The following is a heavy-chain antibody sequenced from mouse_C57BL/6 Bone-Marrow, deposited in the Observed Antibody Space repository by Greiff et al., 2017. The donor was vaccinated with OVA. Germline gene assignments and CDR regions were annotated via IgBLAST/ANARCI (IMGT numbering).Heavy chain of an antibody. J-gene: IGHJ4*01. D-gene: IGHD4-1*01. CDR3: ARDETGRGDY. Sequence: EVKLMESGAELVRPGSSVTMSCKTSGYTFTSYGINWVKQRPGQGLEWIGYIYIGNGYTAYNEKFKGKATLTSDTSSSTAYMQLRSLTSEDSAIYFCARDETGRGDYWGQGTSVTVSS. CDR1: GYTFTSYG. V-gene: IGHV1-58*01. CDR2: IYIGNGYT.